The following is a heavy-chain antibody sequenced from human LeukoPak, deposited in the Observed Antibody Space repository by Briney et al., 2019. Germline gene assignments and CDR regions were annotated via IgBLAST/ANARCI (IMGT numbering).Heavy chain of an antibody. CDR3: ARGYGDYPSYFDY. CDR2: INHSGST. CDR1: GGSISSGGYY. J-gene: IGHJ4*02. Sequence: SQTLSLTCTVSGGSISSGGYYWSWIRQPPGKGLEWIGEINHSGSTNYNPSLKSRVTISVDTSKNQFSLKLSSVTAADTAVYYCARGYGDYPSYFDYWGQGTLVTVSS. V-gene: IGHV4-30-2*01. D-gene: IGHD4-17*01.